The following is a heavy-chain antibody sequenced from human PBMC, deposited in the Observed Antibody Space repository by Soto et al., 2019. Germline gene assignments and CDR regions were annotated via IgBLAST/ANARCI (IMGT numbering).Heavy chain of an antibody. CDR1: GGSISGDY. D-gene: IGHD3-3*01. V-gene: IGHV4-59*01. CDR2: IYSSGTT. Sequence: SETLSLPCSVSGGSISGDYWSWIRQPPGKGLEWIGYIYSSGTTNYNPSLKGRVTISVDTSKNQFSLQLTSVTAADTAMYYCAKVERNFRSGYKNWFDPWGQGTLVTVSS. J-gene: IGHJ5*02. CDR3: AKVERNFRSGYKNWFDP.